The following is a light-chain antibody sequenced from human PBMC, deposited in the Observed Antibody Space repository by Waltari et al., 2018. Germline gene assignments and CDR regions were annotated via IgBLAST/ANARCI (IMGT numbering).Light chain of an antibody. Sequence: DIQMTQSPSTLSASVGDRVTITCRASQSINSWLAWYQQKAGKAPKLLIYAASNLVSGVPSRFSGSGSGTEFTLTISGLQPDDFATYYCQQFDTNSSFGQGTKLEIK. V-gene: IGKV1-5*03. J-gene: IGKJ2*01. CDR3: QQFDTNSS. CDR2: AAS. CDR1: QSINSW.